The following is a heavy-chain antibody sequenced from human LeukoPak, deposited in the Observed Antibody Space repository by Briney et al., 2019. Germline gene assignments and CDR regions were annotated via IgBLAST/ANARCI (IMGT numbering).Heavy chain of an antibody. Sequence: AASVKVSCKASGYTFTSYDINWVRQATGQGLEWMGWMNPNSGNTGYAQKFQGRVTITRNTSISAAYMELSSLRSEDTAVYYCARVGLLWEDLDAFDIWGQGTMVTVSS. CDR2: MNPNSGNT. CDR3: ARVGLLWEDLDAFDI. CDR1: GYTFTSYD. J-gene: IGHJ3*02. D-gene: IGHD2-21*01. V-gene: IGHV1-8*03.